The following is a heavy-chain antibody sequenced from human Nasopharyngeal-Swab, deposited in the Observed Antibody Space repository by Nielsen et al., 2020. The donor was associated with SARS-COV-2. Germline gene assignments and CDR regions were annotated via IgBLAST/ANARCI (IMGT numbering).Heavy chain of an antibody. Sequence: GEALKISCAASGFTFGAYSMYWVRQAPGKGLVWVSRINFDGSTITYADFVKGRFTISRDNVNNTLFLQMNSLRAEDTAMYYCGSSSYYYDSSGLVDYWGQGTLVTVSS. CDR3: GSSSYYYDSSGLVDY. J-gene: IGHJ4*02. D-gene: IGHD3-22*01. CDR2: INFDGSTI. V-gene: IGHV3-74*01. CDR1: GFTFGAYS.